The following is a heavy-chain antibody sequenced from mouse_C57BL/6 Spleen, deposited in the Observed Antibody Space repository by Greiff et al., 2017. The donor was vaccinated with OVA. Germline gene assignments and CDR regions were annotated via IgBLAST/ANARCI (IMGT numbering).Heavy chain of an antibody. J-gene: IGHJ1*03. CDR3: AREGFTVVATRDFDV. V-gene: IGHV1-64*01. CDR2: IHPNRGSP. CDR1: GYTFTSYW. Sequence: VQLQQPGAELVKPGASVKLSCKASGYTFTSYWMHWVKQRPGQGLEWIGMIHPNRGSPTYNEKFKSKANLTVAKSSSTAYMQLSSLTSEDAAVYYCAREGFTVVATRDFDVWGTGTSVTVSS. D-gene: IGHD1-1*01.